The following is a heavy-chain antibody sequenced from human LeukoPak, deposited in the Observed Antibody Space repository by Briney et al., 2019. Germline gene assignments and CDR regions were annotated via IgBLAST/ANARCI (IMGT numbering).Heavy chain of an antibody. V-gene: IGHV3-7*05. CDR3: ARGPYDY. CDR2: MAQDGSEK. Sequence: PGGSLTPPRAPSGFPFTIYWMRWVRHAPGKGLEWVATMAQDGSEKDYVDSVKGRFTISRDKAKNSLYLKMNSLRVEDTAVYYCARGPYDYWGQGTLVTVSS. CDR1: GFPFTIYW. J-gene: IGHJ4*02.